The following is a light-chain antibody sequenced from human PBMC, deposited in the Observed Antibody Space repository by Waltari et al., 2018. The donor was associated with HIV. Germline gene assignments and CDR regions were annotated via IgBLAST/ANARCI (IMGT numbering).Light chain of an antibody. CDR2: AAS. Sequence: DIQMTQSPSSLSVSVGDRVTITCQASQSISSYLNWYQQKPGKAPKLLIYAASSLQSGVPSRFSGSGSGTDFTLTISSLQPEDFATYYCQQSYSTWTFGQGTKVEIK. CDR3: QQSYSTWT. V-gene: IGKV1-39*01. CDR1: QSISSY. J-gene: IGKJ1*01.